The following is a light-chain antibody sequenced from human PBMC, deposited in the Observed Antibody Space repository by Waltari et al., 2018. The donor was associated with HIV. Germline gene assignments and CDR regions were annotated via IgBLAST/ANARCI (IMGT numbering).Light chain of an antibody. CDR2: DVT. CDR3: CSYAGSYTFG. V-gene: IGLV2-11*01. Sequence: QSALTQPRSVSGSPGQSVTISCTGTSRDVGGYNYVSWYQQPPGKPPKLMIYDVTKRPSGVPDRFSGSKSGNTASLTISGLQAEDEADYYCCSYAGSYTFGFGGGTKLTVL. J-gene: IGLJ3*02. CDR1: SRDVGGYNY.